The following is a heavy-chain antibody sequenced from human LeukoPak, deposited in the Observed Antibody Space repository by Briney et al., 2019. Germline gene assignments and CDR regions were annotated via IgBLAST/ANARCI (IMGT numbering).Heavy chain of an antibody. D-gene: IGHD3-3*01. J-gene: IGHJ6*03. CDR1: GGSFSGYY. CDR2: IYYSGST. Sequence: SETLSLTCAVYGGSFSGYYWSWIRQPPGKGLEWIGYIYYSGSTNYNPSLKSRVTISVDTSKNQFSLKLSSVTAADTAVYYCARDVGYYDFWSGYYYYYMDVWGKGTTATVSS. V-gene: IGHV4-59*01. CDR3: ARDVGYYDFWSGYYYYYMDV.